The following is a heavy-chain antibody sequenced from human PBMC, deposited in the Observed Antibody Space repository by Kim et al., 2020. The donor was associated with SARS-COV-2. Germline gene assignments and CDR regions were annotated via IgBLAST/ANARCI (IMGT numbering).Heavy chain of an antibody. V-gene: IGHV3-7*01. Sequence: EKTYVDYGKGRFTISRDNAKNSLNLNMNSLRAEDTSVYYCARSGYYYGMDVWGQGTTVIVSS. CDR2: EK. J-gene: IGHJ6*02. CDR3: ARSGYYYGMDV.